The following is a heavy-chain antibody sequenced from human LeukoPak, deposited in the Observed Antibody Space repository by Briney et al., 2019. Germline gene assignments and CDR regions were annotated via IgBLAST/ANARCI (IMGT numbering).Heavy chain of an antibody. Sequence: AAVKVSCEASGGTFSSYAISWVRQAPGQGLEWMGGIIPIFGTANYAQKFQGRVTITADESTSTAYVELSSLRSEDTAVYYCARVPMEQWLVPEAFDIWGQGTMVSVST. J-gene: IGHJ3*02. CDR2: IIPIFGTA. V-gene: IGHV1-69*01. D-gene: IGHD6-19*01. CDR3: ARVPMEQWLVPEAFDI. CDR1: GGTFSSYA.